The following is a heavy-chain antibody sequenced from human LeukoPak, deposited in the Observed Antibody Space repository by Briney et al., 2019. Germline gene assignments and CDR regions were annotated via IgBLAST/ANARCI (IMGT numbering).Heavy chain of an antibody. J-gene: IGHJ4*02. CDR2: ISDSVSIT. CDR3: ARGRTSGIVDY. CDR1: GFTFSTYA. D-gene: IGHD2-8*01. V-gene: IGHV3-23*01. Sequence: GGSLRLSCAASGFTFSTYAMSWVHQAPGQGLEWVSAISDSVSITYYADSVKGRFTISRDNAKNTLYLQMNSLRAEDTAVYYCARGRTSGIVDYWGQGTLVTVSS.